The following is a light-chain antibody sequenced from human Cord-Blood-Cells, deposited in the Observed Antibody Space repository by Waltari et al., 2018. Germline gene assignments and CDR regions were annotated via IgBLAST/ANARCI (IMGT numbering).Light chain of an antibody. CDR3: QQYGSSPYT. CDR2: GAS. V-gene: IGKV3-20*01. Sequence: EIVLTQSPGTLSLSPGGRATLPCRASQSVSSSYLAWYQQKPGQAPRLLIYGASSRATGIPDRFSGSGSGTDFTLTISRLEPEDFEVYYCQQYGSSPYTFGQGTKLEIK. J-gene: IGKJ2*01. CDR1: QSVSSSY.